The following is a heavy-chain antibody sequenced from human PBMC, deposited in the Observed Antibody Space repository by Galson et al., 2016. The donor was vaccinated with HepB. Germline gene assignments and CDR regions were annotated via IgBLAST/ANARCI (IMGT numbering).Heavy chain of an antibody. Sequence: SLRLSCAASGFTFSDYWMNWVRQAPGQGLEWVANIKRDGSQIYYVDSVKGRFTISRDNFQNSLFLQMNSLRAEDTAVYYSARAQWRQARRAAYFDYWGQGALVTVSS. CDR2: IKRDGSQI. CDR1: GFTFSDYW. V-gene: IGHV3-7*04. D-gene: IGHD5-18*01. CDR3: ARAQWRQARRAAYFDY. J-gene: IGHJ4*02.